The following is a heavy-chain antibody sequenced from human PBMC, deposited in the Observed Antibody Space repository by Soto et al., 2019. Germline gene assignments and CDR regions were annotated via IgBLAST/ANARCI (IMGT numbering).Heavy chain of an antibody. V-gene: IGHV3-23*01. J-gene: IGHJ6*02. D-gene: IGHD6-13*01. CDR3: AKGAAAGFYYYYGMDV. CDR2: ISGGGGGT. Sequence: GGSLRLSCTASGFTFSSYAMSWVRQAPGKGLEWVSAISGGGGGTYYADSVKGRFTISRDNSKNTLYLQMNSLRAEDTAVYYCAKGAAAGFYYYYGMDVWGQGTTVTVSS. CDR1: GFTFSSYA.